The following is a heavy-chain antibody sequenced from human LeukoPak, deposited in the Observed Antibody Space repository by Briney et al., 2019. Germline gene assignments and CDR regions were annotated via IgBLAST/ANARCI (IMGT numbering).Heavy chain of an antibody. Sequence: GASVKVSCKASGYTFTDHYLHWLRQAPGQGLEYLGWINPNGGGTNFPQKFQGRVTLTIDTSVNTGYMEITKLTSDDTAGYYCARIITSTWYNEFDCWGQGTLVAVSS. CDR2: INPNGGGT. CDR1: GYTFTDHY. J-gene: IGHJ4*02. D-gene: IGHD1-14*01. CDR3: ARIITSTWYNEFDC. V-gene: IGHV1-2*02.